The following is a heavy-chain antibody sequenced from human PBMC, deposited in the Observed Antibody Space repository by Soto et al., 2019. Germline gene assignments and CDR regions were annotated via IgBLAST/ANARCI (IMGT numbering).Heavy chain of an antibody. D-gene: IGHD3-10*01. V-gene: IGHV4-59*01. Sequence: SETLSLTCTVSGGSIISYCWSWIRQPPGKGLEWIGYIYYSGSTNYNPSLKSRVTISVDTSRNQFSLKLSSVTAADTAVYYCARGGMVRGVMVLPYYFDYWGQGTLLTVSS. J-gene: IGHJ4*02. CDR3: ARGGMVRGVMVLPYYFDY. CDR1: GGSIISYC. CDR2: IYYSGST.